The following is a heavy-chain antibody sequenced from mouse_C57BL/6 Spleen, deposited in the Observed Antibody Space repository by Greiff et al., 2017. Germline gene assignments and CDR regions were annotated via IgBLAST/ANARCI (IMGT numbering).Heavy chain of an antibody. CDR1: GYTFTTYP. J-gene: IGHJ1*03. CDR2: FHPYNDDT. CDR3: ARGPMVTTVVDPSYWYFDV. Sequence: QVQLQQSGAELVKPGASVKMSCKASGYTFTTYPIEWMKQNHGKSLEWIGNFHPYNDDTKYNEKFKGKATLTVEKSSSTVYLELSRLTSDDSAVYYCARGPMVTTVVDPSYWYFDVWGTGTTVTVSS. D-gene: IGHD1-1*01. V-gene: IGHV1-47*01.